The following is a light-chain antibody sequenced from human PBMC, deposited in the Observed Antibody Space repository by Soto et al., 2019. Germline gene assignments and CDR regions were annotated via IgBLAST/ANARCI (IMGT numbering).Light chain of an antibody. CDR2: SAS. CDR3: QQYNNWPWT. V-gene: IGKV3-15*01. J-gene: IGKJ1*01. CDR1: QSVNSN. Sequence: EIFSTESPAPLSLSPGERASLCWMASQSVNSNSLAWYQQKPGQAPRLLIYSASRGATGFPARFSGSGSGTDFTLTISSLQSEDFAVYYCQQYNNWPWTFGQGTKVDIK.